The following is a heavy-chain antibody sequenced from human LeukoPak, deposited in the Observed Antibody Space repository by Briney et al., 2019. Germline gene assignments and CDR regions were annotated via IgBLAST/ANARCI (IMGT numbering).Heavy chain of an antibody. V-gene: IGHV4-34*01. CDR2: INHSGST. CDR1: GGSFSGYY. D-gene: IGHD6-6*01. Sequence: SETLSLTCAVYGGSFSGYYWSWIRQPPGKGLEWIGEINHSGSTNYNPSLKSRVTISVDTSKNQFSLKLSSVTAADTAMYYCARGPSSIAARPSLGFDYWGQGTLVTVSS. CDR3: ARGPSSIAARPSLGFDY. J-gene: IGHJ4*02.